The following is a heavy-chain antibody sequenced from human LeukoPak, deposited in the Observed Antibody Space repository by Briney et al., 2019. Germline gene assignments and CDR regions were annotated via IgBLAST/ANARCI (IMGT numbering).Heavy chain of an antibody. D-gene: IGHD2-8*02. CDR1: GFIFSPYW. CDR3: ARVRTEWYIDL. J-gene: IGHJ2*01. V-gene: IGHV3-7*01. CDR2: MKEDGGEK. Sequence: GGSLRLSCAASGFIFSPYWVTWVRQAPGMGLEWVANMKEDGGEKFYVDSVGGRFTISRDNAKNSVYLQMSSLRVEDTGVYYCARVRTEWYIDLWGRGTLVTVST.